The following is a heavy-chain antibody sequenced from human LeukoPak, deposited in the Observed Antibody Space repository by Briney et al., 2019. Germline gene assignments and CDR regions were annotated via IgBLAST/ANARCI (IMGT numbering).Heavy chain of an antibody. V-gene: IGHV3-23*01. Sequence: GGSLRLSCAASGFTFSNYAMSWVRPAPGEVLEWVSAFSGSGDSTYYADSVKGRFTISRDSSMETLYLQMNSLRAEDTATYFCAKRLSFGVAIGDFDYWGQGTLVTVSS. J-gene: IGHJ4*02. CDR1: GFTFSNYA. D-gene: IGHD3-3*01. CDR2: FSGSGDST. CDR3: AKRLSFGVAIGDFDY.